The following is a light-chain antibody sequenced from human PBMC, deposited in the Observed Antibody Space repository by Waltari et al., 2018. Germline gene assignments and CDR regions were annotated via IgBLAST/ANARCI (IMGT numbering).Light chain of an antibody. Sequence: DIQMTQSPSSLSASVGDRVTITCQASQDITTYLSWFLQSPGKAPNLLIFDASNLQPGVPSRFSGGGFGTHFTLTISSLQPEDIGTYYCQQYDILPVAFGGGTRVEIK. V-gene: IGKV1-33*01. CDR2: DAS. CDR1: QDITTY. J-gene: IGKJ4*01. CDR3: QQYDILPVA.